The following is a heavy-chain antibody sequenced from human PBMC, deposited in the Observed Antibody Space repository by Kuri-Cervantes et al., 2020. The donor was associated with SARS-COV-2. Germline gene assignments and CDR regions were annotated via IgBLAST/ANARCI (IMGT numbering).Heavy chain of an antibody. CDR3: ATLACQPCHYYYYYMDV. CDR2: IIPIFGTA. J-gene: IGHJ6*03. V-gene: IGHV1-69*06. CDR1: GFTFTSSA. Sequence: SVKVSCKASGFTFTSSAVQWVRQAPGQGLEWMGGIIPIFGTANYAQKFQGRVTMTEDTSTDTAYMELSSLRSEDTAVYYCATLACQPCHYYYYYMDVWGKGTTVTVSS.